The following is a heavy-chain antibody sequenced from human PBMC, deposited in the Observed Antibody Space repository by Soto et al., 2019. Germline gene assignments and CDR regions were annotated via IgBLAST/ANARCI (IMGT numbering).Heavy chain of an antibody. Sequence: QVQLVQSGAEVQKPGASVKVSCKASGYTFTNYEINWVRQAHGQGLEWMGWISTYNGNTIYAQKVQGRVTMTTDRSTSTAYMELRSLRSDDTAVYYCARDYNDNDYYYGMDVWGQGTTVTVSS. CDR2: ISTYNGNT. CDR1: GYTFTNYE. J-gene: IGHJ6*02. CDR3: ARDYNDNDYYYGMDV. V-gene: IGHV1-18*01. D-gene: IGHD3-16*01.